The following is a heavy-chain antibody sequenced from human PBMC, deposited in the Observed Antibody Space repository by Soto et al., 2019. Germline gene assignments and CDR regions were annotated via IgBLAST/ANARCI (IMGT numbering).Heavy chain of an antibody. Sequence: GAPVKGSCKASGGTLYSYAINWVRQAPGQRLEWMGGIIPIFGTANYAQKFQGRVTITADESTSTAYMELSSLRSEDTAVYYCARILLRDTAMVTPYYYYYGMDVWGQGTTVTVSS. D-gene: IGHD5-18*01. CDR3: ARILLRDTAMVTPYYYYYGMDV. J-gene: IGHJ6*02. V-gene: IGHV1-69*13. CDR1: GGTLYSYA. CDR2: IIPIFGTA.